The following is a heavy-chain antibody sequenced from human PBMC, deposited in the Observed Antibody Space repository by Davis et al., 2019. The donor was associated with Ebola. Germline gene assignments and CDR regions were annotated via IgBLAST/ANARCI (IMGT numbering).Heavy chain of an antibody. J-gene: IGHJ4*02. V-gene: IGHV5-10-1*01. CDR2: IDPSDSYS. D-gene: IGHD3-3*01. CDR1: GYRFISYW. CDR3: ARLNDFWSGH. Sequence: KVSCKGSGYRFISYWISWVRQMPGKGLEWMGRIDPSDSYSNYSPSFQGHVTISVDKSISTAYLQWSSLKASDTAMYYCARLNDFWSGHWGQGTLVTVSS.